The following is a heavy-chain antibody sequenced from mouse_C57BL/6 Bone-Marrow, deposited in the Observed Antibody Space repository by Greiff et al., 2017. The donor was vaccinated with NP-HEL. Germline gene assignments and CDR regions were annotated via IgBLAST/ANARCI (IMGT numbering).Heavy chain of an antibody. CDR3: ARATDYDSDGAIDY. CDR1: GYTFTDYY. Sequence: EVQLQQSGPELVKPGASVKISCKASGYTFTDYYMNWVKQSHGKSLEWIGDINPNNGGTSYTQKFKGQATLTVDKSSSTAYMELRSLTSEDSAVYYCARATDYDSDGAIDYGGQGTAVTVSA. CDR2: INPNNGGT. J-gene: IGHJ4*01. V-gene: IGHV1-26*01. D-gene: IGHD2-4*01.